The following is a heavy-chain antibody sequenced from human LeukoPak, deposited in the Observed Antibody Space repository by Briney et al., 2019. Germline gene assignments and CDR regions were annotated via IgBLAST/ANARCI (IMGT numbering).Heavy chain of an antibody. CDR3: ARAMVYAISWFDL. V-gene: IGHV1-69*04. CDR2: IIPILGIA. CDR1: GGTFSSYA. D-gene: IGHD2-8*01. J-gene: IGHJ5*02. Sequence: SVKVSCKASGGTFSSYAISWVRQAPGQGLEWMGRIIPILGIANYAQKFQGRVTITADKSTSTAYMELSSLRSEDTAVYYCARAMVYAISWFDLWGQGTLVTVSS.